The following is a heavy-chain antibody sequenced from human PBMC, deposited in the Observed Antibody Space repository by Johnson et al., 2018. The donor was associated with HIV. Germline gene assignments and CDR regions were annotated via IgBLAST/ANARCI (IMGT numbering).Heavy chain of an antibody. CDR2: IGTAGDT. D-gene: IGHD3-16*01. J-gene: IGHJ3*02. Sequence: MHLVESGGGLLQPAGSLRLPCAASGFTFSTYDMYWVRQATGKGLEWVSTIGTAGDTYYAGSVKGRFTISRDNSKNTLYLQMNSLRAEDTAVYYCAREGDGGAFDIWGQGTMVTVSS. CDR1: GFTFSTYD. V-gene: IGHV3-13*01. CDR3: AREGDGGAFDI.